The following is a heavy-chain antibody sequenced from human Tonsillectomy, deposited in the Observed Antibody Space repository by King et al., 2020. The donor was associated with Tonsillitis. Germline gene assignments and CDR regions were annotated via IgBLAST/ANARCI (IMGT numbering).Heavy chain of an antibody. CDR1: GYSFISYA. J-gene: IGHJ5*02. V-gene: IGHV1-18*01. CDR2: ISAYSGNT. CDR3: ARDPGITTNNWFDP. Sequence: QLVQSGGEVKKPGASVKVSCKASGYSFISYAITWVRQAPGQGLEWMGWISAYSGNTNYAQKFQGRVTMTTDTSTSTAYMELRSLRSDDTAVYYCARDPGITTNNWFDPWGQGNLVTVSS. D-gene: IGHD4-11*01.